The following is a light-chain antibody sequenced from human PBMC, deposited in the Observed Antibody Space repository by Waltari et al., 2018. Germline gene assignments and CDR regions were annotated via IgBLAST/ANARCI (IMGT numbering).Light chain of an antibody. CDR3: QSYDRSLSASV. V-gene: IGLV1-40*01. CDR1: TSNIGAGFG. Sequence: QSVLTQPPSVSGAPGHRVTFSCTGRTSNIGAGFGVHWYQQLPGTAPKLLIFDNSVRPSGVPDRFSGSKSGTSASLAITGLQAEDEADYYCQSYDRSLSASVFGGGTKLTVL. J-gene: IGLJ3*02. CDR2: DNS.